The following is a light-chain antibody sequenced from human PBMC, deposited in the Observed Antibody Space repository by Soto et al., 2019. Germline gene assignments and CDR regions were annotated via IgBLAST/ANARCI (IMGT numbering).Light chain of an antibody. J-gene: IGLJ1*01. V-gene: IGLV3-21*02. CDR2: DDS. CDR1: NIASKS. CDR3: QVWESFSDHPYV. Sequence: SYELTQSPSVSVAPGQTASITCGGNNIASKSVHWYQQRPGQAPVLVVHDDSDRPSGIPERFTGSNSGNTATLTISRVEAGDEADYYCQVWESFSDHPYVFGGGTKVTV.